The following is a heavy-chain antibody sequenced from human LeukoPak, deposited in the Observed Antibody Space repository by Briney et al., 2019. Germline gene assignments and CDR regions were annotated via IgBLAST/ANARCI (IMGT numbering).Heavy chain of an antibody. CDR1: GDSISGYY. CDR2: IYYTGST. D-gene: IGHD3-10*01. J-gene: IGHJ4*02. Sequence: SETLSLTCTVSGDSISGYYWTWIRQPPGKGLEWIGYIYYTGSTNYNPSLKSRVTISVDTSKNQFSLKLTSVTAADTAVYYCARGVYGSGDYWGQGTLVTVSS. V-gene: IGHV4-59*12. CDR3: ARGVYGSGDY.